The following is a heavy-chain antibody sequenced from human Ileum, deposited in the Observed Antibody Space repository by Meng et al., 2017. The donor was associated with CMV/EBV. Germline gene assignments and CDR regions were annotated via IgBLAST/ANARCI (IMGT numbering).Heavy chain of an antibody. J-gene: IGHJ4*02. D-gene: IGHD3-3*01. V-gene: IGHV3-30*14. CDR3: ARSGYHGFFDY. CDR1: GITFNDCS. CDR2: ISHDGNNK. Sequence: LSCAASGITFNDCSMHWVRQAPGNGRGWVAEISHDGNNKYYADSVEGRFTISRDNSRNTLYLQMNSLRAEDAAVFYCARSGYHGFFDYWGQGTLVTVSS.